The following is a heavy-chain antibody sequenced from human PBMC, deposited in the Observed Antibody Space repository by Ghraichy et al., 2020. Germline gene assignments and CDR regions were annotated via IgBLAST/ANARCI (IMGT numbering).Heavy chain of an antibody. V-gene: IGHV4-59*01. CDR1: GGSISSYY. J-gene: IGHJ4*02. D-gene: IGHD6-19*01. CDR2: VYYSGST. CDR3: ARVTSAWPYYADY. Sequence: SETLSLTCTVSGGSISSYYWSWIRQPPGKGLEWIGYVYYSGSTNYNPSLKSRVTILLDTSKNQFSLKLSSVTAADTAVYYCARVTSAWPYYADYWGQGTPVTVSS.